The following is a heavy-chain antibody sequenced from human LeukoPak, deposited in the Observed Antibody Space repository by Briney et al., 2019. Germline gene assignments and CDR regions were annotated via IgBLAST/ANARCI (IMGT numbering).Heavy chain of an antibody. J-gene: IGHJ6*03. CDR2: NNPNSGDS. CDR3: ARSARHCNNGVCFTDYYIDL. Sequence: ASVEVSCKTSGYTFTDSYIHWVRQAPGQGLEWMGRNNPNSGDSNYSQKFQGRVTMTRDTSISTAYMEMSRLTFDDTAVYYCARSARHCNNGVCFTDYYIDLWGKGTTVIVSS. D-gene: IGHD2-8*01. CDR1: GYTFTDSY. V-gene: IGHV1-2*06.